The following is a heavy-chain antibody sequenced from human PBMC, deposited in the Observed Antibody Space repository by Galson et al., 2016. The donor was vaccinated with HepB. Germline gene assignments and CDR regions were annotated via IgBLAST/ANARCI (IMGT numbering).Heavy chain of an antibody. D-gene: IGHD1-26*01. CDR2: ISASSGNT. Sequence: SVKVSCKASGYTFTNYVISWVRQAPGQGLEWMGWISASSGNTKNAQKFEGRVTMTTDTSASTAYMELSSLRSEDTAVFYCATIAGATTYWGQGTLVTVSS. CDR3: ATIAGATTY. V-gene: IGHV1-18*01. CDR1: GYTFTNYV. J-gene: IGHJ4*02.